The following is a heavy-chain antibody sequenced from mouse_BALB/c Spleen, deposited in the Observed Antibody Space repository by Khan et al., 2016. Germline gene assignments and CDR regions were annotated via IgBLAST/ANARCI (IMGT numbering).Heavy chain of an antibody. Sequence: QVQLQQPGAELVRPGASVTLSCKASGYTFSDYEMHWVKQTPVHGLEWIGGIDPETGGPAYNQKFKGQATLTAGRPSSTAYMELRSLTSEDSAVYYWTRKVIFYGNYNYDYWGQGTTLTVSS. J-gene: IGHJ2*01. CDR1: GYTFSDYE. V-gene: IGHV1-15*01. D-gene: IGHD2-1*01. CDR3: TRKVIFYGNYNYDY. CDR2: IDPETGGP.